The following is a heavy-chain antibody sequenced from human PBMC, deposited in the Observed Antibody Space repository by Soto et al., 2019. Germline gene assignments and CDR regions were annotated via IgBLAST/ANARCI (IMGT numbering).Heavy chain of an antibody. CDR1: DGSISTYDW. CDR3: ATGNVDSMLEY. D-gene: IGHD3-3*01. J-gene: IGHJ4*02. CDR2: MFHSGGA. Sequence: SETLSRTCVVSDGSISTYDWSTWVRQPPGKGLEWIGKMFHSGGADYSPSLKSRVTISADSSKSHFSLRLTAVTAADTAVYYCATGNVDSMLEYWGQGTQVTVSS. V-gene: IGHV4-4*02.